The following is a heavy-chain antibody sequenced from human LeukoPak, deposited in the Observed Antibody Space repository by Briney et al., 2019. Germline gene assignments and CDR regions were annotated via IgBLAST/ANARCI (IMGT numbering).Heavy chain of an antibody. Sequence: PGGSLRLSCAASGFTFSSYEMNWVRQAPGKGLEWVSYISSSGSTIYYADSVKGRLTISRDNAKNSLYLQMNSLRAEDTAVYYCARVGIQLWLQDYYYGMDVWGKGTTVTVSS. D-gene: IGHD5-18*01. CDR3: ARVGIQLWLQDYYYGMDV. J-gene: IGHJ6*04. CDR2: ISSSGSTI. CDR1: GFTFSSYE. V-gene: IGHV3-48*03.